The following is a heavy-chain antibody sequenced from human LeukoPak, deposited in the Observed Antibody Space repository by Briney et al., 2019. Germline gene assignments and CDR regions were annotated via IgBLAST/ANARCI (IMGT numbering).Heavy chain of an antibody. J-gene: IGHJ4*02. CDR1: GFSFGTYD. D-gene: IGHD5-12*01. Sequence: GGSLRLSCAASGFSFGTYDMNWVRQAPGKGLEWVSTISGSGASGSGGTTYYADSVKGRFIISRDNAKNTVYLQMNSLRAEDTAVYYCARGKYGGYFIDYWGQGTLVTVSS. CDR2: ISGSGASGSGGTT. CDR3: ARGKYGGYFIDY. V-gene: IGHV3-23*01.